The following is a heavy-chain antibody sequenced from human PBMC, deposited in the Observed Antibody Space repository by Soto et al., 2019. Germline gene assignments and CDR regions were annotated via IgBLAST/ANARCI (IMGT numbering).Heavy chain of an antibody. D-gene: IGHD3-22*01. CDR3: AREAPDSSGYYSIDY. V-gene: IGHV3-53*01. CDR1: GFTVNSHY. J-gene: IGHJ4*02. Sequence: PGESLRLSCAASGFTVNSHYMCWVRQAPGKWLEWVSVIHSSGGTMYAESVRGRFTISRDNSQSTLHLHMNSLRAEDTAVYYCAREAPDSSGYYSIDYWGQGXLVTVYS. CDR2: IHSSGGT.